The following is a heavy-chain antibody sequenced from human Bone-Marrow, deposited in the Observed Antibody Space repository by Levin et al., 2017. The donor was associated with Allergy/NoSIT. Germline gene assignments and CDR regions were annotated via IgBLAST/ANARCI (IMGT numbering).Heavy chain of an antibody. CDR1: GFSLSESGVA. D-gene: IGHD5-18*01. V-gene: IGHV2-5*02. CDR3: ARQFTALDLDQ. J-gene: IGHJ4*02. Sequence: SGPTLVKPTQTVTLTCSFSGFSLSESGVAVGWIRQPPGKALEWLALISWDDNKRYSPSLKRRLTITKDISKNQVVLTMTNMDPVDTGTYYCARQFTALDLDQWGQGIRVTVSS. CDR2: ISWDDNK.